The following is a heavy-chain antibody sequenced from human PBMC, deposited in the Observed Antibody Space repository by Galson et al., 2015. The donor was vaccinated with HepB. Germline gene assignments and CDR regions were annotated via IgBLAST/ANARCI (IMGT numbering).Heavy chain of an antibody. D-gene: IGHD5-24*01. CDR1: GYSFDYYW. V-gene: IGHV5-51*01. J-gene: IGHJ4*02. CDR3: ARLVDGYKDY. Sequence: SGAEVKRPGESLKISCQGSGYSFDYYWIAWVRQMPGKGREWMGITYPGESETRFGPSFQGQVSFSVDRSTSTAYLHWNSLKASDTAIYYCARLVDGYKDYWGQGTLVTVSS. CDR2: TYPGESET.